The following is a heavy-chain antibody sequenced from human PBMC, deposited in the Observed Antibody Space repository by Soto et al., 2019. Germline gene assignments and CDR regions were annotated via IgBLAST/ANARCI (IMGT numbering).Heavy chain of an antibody. J-gene: IGHJ4*02. D-gene: IGHD2-15*01. CDR2: INAGNGNT. CDR3: ARDGEFDCSGGSCYFGY. CDR1: GYTFTSYA. Sequence: QVQLVQSGAAVKKPGASVKVSCKASGYTFTSYAMHWVRQAPGQRLEWMGWINAGNGNTKYSQKFQGRVTITRDTSASKAYMELSSLRSEDTAVYYCARDGEFDCSGGSCYFGYWGQGTLVTVSS. V-gene: IGHV1-3*01.